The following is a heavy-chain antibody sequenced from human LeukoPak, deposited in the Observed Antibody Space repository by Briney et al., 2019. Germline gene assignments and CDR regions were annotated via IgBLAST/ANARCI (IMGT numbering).Heavy chain of an antibody. CDR1: GFTFSRYD. D-gene: IGHD6-13*01. J-gene: IGHJ4*02. CDR3: ARDLTHSDFDY. V-gene: IGHV3-13*01. CDR2: IGTVDDT. Sequence: GGSLRLSCEASGFTFSRYDIHWVRQATGKGLEWVSAIGTVDDTYYLDSVKGRFTISREDAKNSLYLQMNSLRAEDTAVYYCARDLTHSDFDYWGQRTLVTVSS.